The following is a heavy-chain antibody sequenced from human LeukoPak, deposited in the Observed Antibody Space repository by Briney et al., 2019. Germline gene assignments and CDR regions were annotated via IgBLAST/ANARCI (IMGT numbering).Heavy chain of an antibody. CDR3: VKEGHYDMHNWFDP. D-gene: IGHD3-9*01. Sequence: GGSLRLSCSASGFTFSSYAMHWVRQAPGKGLEYVSAISRNGGSTYYADSVKGRFTISRDNSKNTLYLQMSSLRAEDTAVYYCVKEGHYDMHNWFDPWGQGTLVTVSS. V-gene: IGHV3-64D*06. CDR1: GFTFSSYA. J-gene: IGHJ5*02. CDR2: ISRNGGST.